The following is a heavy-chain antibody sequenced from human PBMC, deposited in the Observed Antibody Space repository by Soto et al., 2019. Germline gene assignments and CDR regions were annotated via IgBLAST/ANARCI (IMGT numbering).Heavy chain of an antibody. CDR2: MNPNSGNT. CDR1: GYTFTSYD. Sequence: QVQLVQSGAEVKKPGASVKVSCKASGYTFTSYDINWVRQATGQGLEWMGWMNPNSGNTGYAQKFQGRVTMTRNTSRITAYMELRSLRSEDTAVYYCAIGSSSSYYYYGMDVWGQGTTVTVSS. CDR3: AIGSSSSYYYYGMDV. V-gene: IGHV1-8*01. J-gene: IGHJ6*02. D-gene: IGHD6-6*01.